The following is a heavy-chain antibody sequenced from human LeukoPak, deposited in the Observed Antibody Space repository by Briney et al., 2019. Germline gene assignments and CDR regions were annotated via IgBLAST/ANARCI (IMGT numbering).Heavy chain of an antibody. CDR1: GFTFDDYG. V-gene: IGHV3-20*04. Sequence: GGSLRLSCAASGFTFDDYGMSWVRQAPGKGLEWVSGINWNGGSTGYADSVKGRFTISRDNAKNFLYLQMNSLRAEDTALYYCARTMIVVPFDAFDIWGQGTMVTVSS. CDR2: INWNGGST. CDR3: ARTMIVVPFDAFDI. D-gene: IGHD3-22*01. J-gene: IGHJ3*02.